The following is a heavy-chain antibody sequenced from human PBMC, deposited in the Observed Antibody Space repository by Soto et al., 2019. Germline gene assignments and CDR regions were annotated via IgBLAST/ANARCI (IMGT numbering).Heavy chain of an antibody. CDR1: GFTFSRYW. CDR3: VRDGSSRRHFDS. V-gene: IGHV3-7*01. CDR2: VKQDGSQS. J-gene: IGHJ4*02. Sequence: LRPSCEASGFTFSRYWMSWIRQAAGKGLERMANVKQDGSQSYLVDSVKGRFTMSGDNAKNSLFLQMNSLRAEDTAVYYCVRDGSSRRHFDSWCQGTLGSVSS. D-gene: IGHD6-19*01.